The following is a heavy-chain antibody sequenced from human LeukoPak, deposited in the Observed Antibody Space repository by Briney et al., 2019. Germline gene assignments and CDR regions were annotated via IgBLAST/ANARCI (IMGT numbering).Heavy chain of an antibody. CDR3: AIDFWSGYFNWFDP. V-gene: IGHV1-8*03. D-gene: IGHD3-3*01. CDR2: MNPNSGNT. J-gene: IGHJ5*02. Sequence: ASVKVSCKASGYTFTSYDINWVRQATGQGLEWMGWMNPNSGNTGYAQKFQGRVTITRNTSISTAYMELSSLRSEDTAVYYCAIDFWSGYFNWFDPWGQGTLVTVSS. CDR1: GYTFTSYD.